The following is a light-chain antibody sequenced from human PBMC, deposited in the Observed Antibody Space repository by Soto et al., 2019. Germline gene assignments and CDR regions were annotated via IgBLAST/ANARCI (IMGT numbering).Light chain of an antibody. CDR2: DAS. J-gene: IGKJ5*01. CDR3: QVRTNWSIA. CDR1: QSVSSY. V-gene: IGKV3-11*01. Sequence: EIVLTQSPATLSLSSGETATLFRRASQSVSSYLAWYQQKPGQATRLLIYDASNRDTGIPDRFSGTGSGTDVTLTINNLEPEDFAVYYCQVRTNWSIAFGRGTRLEIK.